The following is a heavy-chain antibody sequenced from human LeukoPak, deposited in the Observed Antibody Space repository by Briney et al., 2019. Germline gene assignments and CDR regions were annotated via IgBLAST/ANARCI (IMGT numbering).Heavy chain of an antibody. CDR3: ARRAGAYSHPYDY. CDR1: GFTFSSYG. CDR2: ISGSGGST. J-gene: IGHJ4*02. Sequence: PGGSLRLSCAASGFTFSSYGMNWVRQAPGKGLEWVSGISGSGGSTYYADSVKGRFTISRDNSKNTLDLQMNSLRAEDTAVYYCARRAGAYSHPYDYWGQGTLVTVSS. D-gene: IGHD4/OR15-4a*01. V-gene: IGHV3-23*01.